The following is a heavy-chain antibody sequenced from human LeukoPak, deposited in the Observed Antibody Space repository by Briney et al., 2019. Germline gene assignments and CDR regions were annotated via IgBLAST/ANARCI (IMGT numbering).Heavy chain of an antibody. Sequence: GGSLRLSCAASGFPLNSYSINWVRQAPGKGLEWVSYINIDSITVNYADSVKCRFTISGDNANNSPYLPMNSLRAEDTAVYYCSTAKFDNWGQGTLVTVSS. V-gene: IGHV3-48*01. J-gene: IGHJ4*02. CDR2: INIDSITV. CDR1: GFPLNSYS. CDR3: STAKFDN.